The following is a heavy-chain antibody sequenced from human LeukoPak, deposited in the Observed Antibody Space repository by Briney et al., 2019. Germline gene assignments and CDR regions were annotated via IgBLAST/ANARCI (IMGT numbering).Heavy chain of an antibody. Sequence: GGSLRLSCADSGFNFSSYWMSWVRQAPGKGLEWVANIKQDGSEKFYVDSVKGRFTISRDNAKNSLYLQMNSLRAEDTALYYCARGVTPDYWGQGTLVTVSS. CDR3: ARGVTPDY. D-gene: IGHD2-21*02. J-gene: IGHJ4*02. CDR2: IKQDGSEK. CDR1: GFNFSSYW. V-gene: IGHV3-7*05.